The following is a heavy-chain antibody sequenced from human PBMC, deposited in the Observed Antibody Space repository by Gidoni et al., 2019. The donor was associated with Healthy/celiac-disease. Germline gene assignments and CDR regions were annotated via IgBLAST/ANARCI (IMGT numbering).Heavy chain of an antibody. D-gene: IGHD5-12*01. CDR2: IYYSGST. J-gene: IGHJ4*02. CDR1: GGSISSVGSS. Sequence: QVHLQESGPGLVKPSQTLSLTCTVSGGSISSVGSSWSWIRQHPGKGLEWIGYIYYSGSTYYNPALKSRGTISVDTSKNQFSLKLSSVTAADTAVYYCARGPLGGYASTRSYYYFDYWGQGTLVTDSS. CDR3: ARGPLGGYASTRSYYYFDY. V-gene: IGHV4-31*03.